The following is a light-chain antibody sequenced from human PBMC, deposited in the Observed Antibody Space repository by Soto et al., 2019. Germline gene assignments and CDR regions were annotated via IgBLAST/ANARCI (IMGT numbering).Light chain of an antibody. V-gene: IGLV2-14*01. CDR3: SSYTSSRTRV. CDR2: DVS. Sequence: QSALTQPASVSGSPGRSITISCTGTSSDVGGYNYVSWYQQHPGKAPKLMIYDVSNQPSGVSNRFSGSKSGNTASLTISGLQAEDEADYYCSSYTSSRTRVFGTGTKVT. CDR1: SSDVGGYNY. J-gene: IGLJ1*01.